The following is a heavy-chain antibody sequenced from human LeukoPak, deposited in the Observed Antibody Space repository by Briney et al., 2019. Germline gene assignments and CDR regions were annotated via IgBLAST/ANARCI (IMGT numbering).Heavy chain of an antibody. V-gene: IGHV3-23*01. CDR1: GFTFSTYA. Sequence: GGSLRLSCVASGFTFSTYAMSWVRQAPGKGLEWVSAISGSGGSTYYADSVKGRFTISRDNSKNTLYLQMNSLRAEDTAVYYCATRRRITMIVVVIPDAFDIWGQGTMVTVSS. CDR3: ATRRRITMIVVVIPDAFDI. CDR2: ISGSGGST. D-gene: IGHD3-22*01. J-gene: IGHJ3*02.